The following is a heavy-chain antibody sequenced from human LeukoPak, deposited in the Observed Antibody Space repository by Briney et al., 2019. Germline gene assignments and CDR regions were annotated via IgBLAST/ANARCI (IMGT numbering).Heavy chain of an antibody. D-gene: IGHD1-26*01. CDR2: IYYSGST. CDR1: GGSISSYY. V-gene: IGHV4-59*01. J-gene: IGHJ4*02. Sequence: SETLSLTCTVSGGSISSYYWSWIRQPPGKGLEWIGYIYYSGSTNYNPSLKSRVTISVDTSKNQFSLKLSSVAAADTAVYYCARDSGTWPFDYWGQGTLVTVSS. CDR3: ARDSGTWPFDY.